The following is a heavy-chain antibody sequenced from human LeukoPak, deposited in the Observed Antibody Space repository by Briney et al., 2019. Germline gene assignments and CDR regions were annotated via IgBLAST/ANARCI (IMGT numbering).Heavy chain of an antibody. D-gene: IGHD6-13*01. V-gene: IGHV1-2*02. CDR3: ARSDADISSSWYKAFDI. Sequence: ASLKVSCKASGYTFTGYYLHWVRQAPGQGLEWMGWITPKSGGTDYAQKFQGRVTMTRGTSISTAYMQLTRLRSDDTAVYYCARSDADISSSWYKAFDIWGQGTMVTVSS. CDR2: ITPKSGGT. CDR1: GYTFTGYY. J-gene: IGHJ3*02.